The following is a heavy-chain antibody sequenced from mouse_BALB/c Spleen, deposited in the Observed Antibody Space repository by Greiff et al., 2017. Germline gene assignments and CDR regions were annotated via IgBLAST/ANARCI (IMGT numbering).Heavy chain of an antibody. CDR2: IYPSDSYT. CDR3: ARRDDYDGDGYYFDY. J-gene: IGHJ2*01. Sequence: VQLQQPGAELVRPGASVKLSCKASGYTFTSYWINWVKQRPGQGLEWIGNIYPSDSYTNYNQKFKDKATLTVDKSSSTAYMQLSSPTSEDSAVYYCARRDDYDGDGYYFDYWGQGTTLTVSS. D-gene: IGHD2-4*01. CDR1: GYTFTSYW. V-gene: IGHV1-69*02.